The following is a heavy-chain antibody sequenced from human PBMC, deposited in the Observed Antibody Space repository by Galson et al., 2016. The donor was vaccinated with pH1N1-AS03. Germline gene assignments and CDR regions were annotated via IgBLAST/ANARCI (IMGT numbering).Heavy chain of an antibody. J-gene: IGHJ4*02. V-gene: IGHV3-53*05. Sequence: SLRLSCAASGFRVSSDSMTWVRQAPGKGLEWVSVIHSGGGTYYAGSVKGRFSLSRDNFKNTVDLQMNRLRTEDTVVYDCARDLEMPTAHWGQGTLVTVSS. CDR1: GFRVSSDS. D-gene: IGHD5-24*01. CDR2: IHSGGGT. CDR3: ARDLEMPTAH.